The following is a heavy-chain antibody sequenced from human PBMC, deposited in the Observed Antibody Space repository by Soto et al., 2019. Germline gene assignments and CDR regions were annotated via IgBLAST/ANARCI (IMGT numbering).Heavy chain of an antibody. Sequence: QVQLVESGGGVVQPGRSLRLSCAASGFTFSSYGMHWVRQAPGKGLEWVAVISYDGSNKYYADSVKGRFTISRDNSKNTLYLQMNSLRAEDTAVYYCANAPYSSGWYFPRNDAFDIWGQGTMVTVS. D-gene: IGHD6-19*01. CDR3: ANAPYSSGWYFPRNDAFDI. CDR1: GFTFSSYG. J-gene: IGHJ3*02. V-gene: IGHV3-30*18. CDR2: ISYDGSNK.